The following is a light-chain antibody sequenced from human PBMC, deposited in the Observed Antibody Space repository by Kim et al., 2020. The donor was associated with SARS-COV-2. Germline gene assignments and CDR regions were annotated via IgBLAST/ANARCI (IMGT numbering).Light chain of an antibody. Sequence: SASVGDRVTITCRASQAISNYLAWFQQKPGKAPQSLIYAASTLQNGVPSHFSGSGSGTEFTLTISSLQPEDFATYYCQQYNTYPWTFGQGTKLEI. V-gene: IGKV1-16*02. CDR3: QQYNTYPWT. CDR1: QAISNY. CDR2: AAS. J-gene: IGKJ1*01.